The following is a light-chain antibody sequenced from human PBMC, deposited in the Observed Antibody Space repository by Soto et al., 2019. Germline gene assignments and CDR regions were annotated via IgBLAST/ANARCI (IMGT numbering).Light chain of an antibody. J-gene: IGLJ2*01. V-gene: IGLV3-21*04. Sequence: SYELTQPPSVSVTPGKTARITCGGNNIGSKSVHWYQQKPGQAPVLVIYYDSDRPSGIPERFSGSNYGNTATLTISRVEAGDEAAYYCQVWDSSSDHVVFGGGTKLTVL. CDR3: QVWDSSSDHVV. CDR1: NIGSKS. CDR2: YDS.